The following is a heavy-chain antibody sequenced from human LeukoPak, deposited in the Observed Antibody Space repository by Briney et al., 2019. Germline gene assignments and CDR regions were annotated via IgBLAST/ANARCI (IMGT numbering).Heavy chain of an antibody. CDR3: AKAGSLDIAARQNY. D-gene: IGHD6-6*01. CDR2: IKQDGSEK. Sequence: PGGSLRLSCVASGFTFRSYWMSWVRQAPGKGLEWVANIKQDGSEKYYVDSVKGRFTISRDTAKNSLYLQMNSLRAEDTAVYYCAKAGSLDIAARQNYWGQGTLVTVSS. CDR1: GFTFRSYW. V-gene: IGHV3-7*03. J-gene: IGHJ4*02.